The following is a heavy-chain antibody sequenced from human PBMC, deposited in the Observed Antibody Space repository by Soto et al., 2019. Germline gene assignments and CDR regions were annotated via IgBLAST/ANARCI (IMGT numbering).Heavy chain of an antibody. J-gene: IGHJ5*02. D-gene: IGHD3-10*01. Sequence: PSETLSLTCIVSGGSISNYYWSWIRQSPGKGLEWIGYIHYSGTTNYNPSLKSRVNISVDTSKNQFSLKLSSVTAADTALYYCASGSGTYYNLFYPCGQRSPVTVSA. V-gene: IGHV4-59*01. CDR3: ASGSGTYYNLFYP. CDR2: IHYSGTT. CDR1: GGSISNYY.